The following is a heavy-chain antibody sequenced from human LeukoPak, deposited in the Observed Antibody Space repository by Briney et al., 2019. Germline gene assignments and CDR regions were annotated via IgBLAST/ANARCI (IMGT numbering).Heavy chain of an antibody. V-gene: IGHV3-7*01. Sequence: GGSLRLSCAASGFTVSSNYMSWVRQAPGKGLEWVANIRGDGSEKYYVGSVKGQFTISRDNAKNSLFLQMDSLRAEDTAVYYCARDLAGHYYGSGSSFDYWGQGTLVTVS. J-gene: IGHJ4*02. CDR3: ARDLAGHYYGSGSSFDY. D-gene: IGHD3-10*01. CDR2: IRGDGSEK. CDR1: GFTVSSNY.